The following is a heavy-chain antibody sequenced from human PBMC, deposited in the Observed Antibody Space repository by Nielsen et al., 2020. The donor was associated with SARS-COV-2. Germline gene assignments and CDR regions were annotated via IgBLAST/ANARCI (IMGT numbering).Heavy chain of an antibody. D-gene: IGHD3-3*01. CDR2: ISYDGSNK. CDR3: ARDTEYYDFWSGYYSEADYFDY. Sequence: GGSLRLSCAASGFTFSSYAMHWVRQAPGKGLEWVAVISYDGSNKYYADSVKGRFTISRDNSKNTLYLQMNSLRAEDTAVYYCARDTEYYDFWSGYYSEADYFDYWGQGTLVTVSS. J-gene: IGHJ4*02. CDR1: GFTFSSYA. V-gene: IGHV3-30*04.